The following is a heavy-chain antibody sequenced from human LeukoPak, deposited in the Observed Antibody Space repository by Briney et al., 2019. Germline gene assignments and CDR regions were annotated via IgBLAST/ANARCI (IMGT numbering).Heavy chain of an antibody. D-gene: IGHD6-19*01. J-gene: IGHJ4*02. V-gene: IGHV5-51*01. CDR2: IYPGDSDT. Sequence: GESLKISCKGSGYSFTSYWIGWVRQMPGKGLEWMGIIYPGDSDTRYSPSFQGQVTISADKSISTAYLQWSSLKASDTAMYYCARHPRRIAVAGTFYFDYWGQGTLVTVSS. CDR3: ARHPRRIAVAGTFYFDY. CDR1: GYSFTSYW.